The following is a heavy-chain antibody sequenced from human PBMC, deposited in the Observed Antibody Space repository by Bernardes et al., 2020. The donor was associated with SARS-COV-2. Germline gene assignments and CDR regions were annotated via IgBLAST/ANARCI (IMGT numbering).Heavy chain of an antibody. Sequence: ASVKVSCKASGYTLSDYYMHWVRQAPGQGLEWMGWINPHSGGTNYAQKFQGRVTVTRDTSITTAYMELSRLTSDDTAVYYCARDLDRLYSGSRTDAFDIWGQGTMATVSS. D-gene: IGHD1-26*01. V-gene: IGHV1-2*02. CDR2: INPHSGGT. CDR3: ARDLDRLYSGSRTDAFDI. J-gene: IGHJ3*02. CDR1: GYTLSDYY.